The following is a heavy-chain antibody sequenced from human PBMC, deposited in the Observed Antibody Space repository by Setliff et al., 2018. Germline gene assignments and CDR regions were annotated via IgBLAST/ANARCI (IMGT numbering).Heavy chain of an antibody. CDR1: GGSFDTYY. CDR2: INHSGSG. D-gene: IGHD1-1*01. V-gene: IGHV4-34*01. CDR3: RQAVVGRDVFDI. Sequence: LSLTFSVYGGSFDTYYWSWIRQPPGKGLEWFGEINHSGSGDYNPSFKSRATISVDTSKKQFSLTLTSVTAADTALYYCRQAVVGRDVFDIWGQGTVVTVSS. J-gene: IGHJ3*02.